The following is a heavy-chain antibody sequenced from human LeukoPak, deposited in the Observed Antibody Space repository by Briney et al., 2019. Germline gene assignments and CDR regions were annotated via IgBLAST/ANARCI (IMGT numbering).Heavy chain of an antibody. CDR3: ARVGGSGSYSFFDY. D-gene: IGHD3-10*01. CDR1: GFTFDDYG. Sequence: GGSLRHSCAASGFTFDDYGMSWVRQAPGKGLEWVSGINWNGGSTGYADSVKGRFTISRDNAKNSLYLQMNSLRAEDTALYYCARVGGSGSYSFFDYWGQGTLVTVSS. V-gene: IGHV3-20*04. CDR2: INWNGGST. J-gene: IGHJ4*02.